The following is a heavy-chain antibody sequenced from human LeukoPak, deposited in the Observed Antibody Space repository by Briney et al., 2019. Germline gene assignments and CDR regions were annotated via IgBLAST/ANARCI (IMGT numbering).Heavy chain of an antibody. Sequence: SEALSLTCAVYGGSFSGYYWSWIRQPPGKGLEWIGEINHSGSTNYNPSLKSRVTISVDTSKNQFSLKLSSVTAADTAVYYCARSLGTSQNYSYYMDVWGKGTTVTVSS. V-gene: IGHV4-34*01. CDR3: ARSLGTSQNYSYYMDV. CDR2: INHSGST. J-gene: IGHJ6*03. D-gene: IGHD2-2*01. CDR1: GGSFSGYY.